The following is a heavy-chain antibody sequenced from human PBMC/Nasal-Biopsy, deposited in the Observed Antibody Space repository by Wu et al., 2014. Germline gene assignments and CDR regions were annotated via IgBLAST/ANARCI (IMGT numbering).Heavy chain of an antibody. CDR3: ARGGPPTRYCSSTSCYYFQYGGNGGGNDY. Sequence: TLSLTCTVSGGSISSGGYYWSWIRQPPGKGLEWIGEINHSGSTNYNPSLKSRVTISVDTSKNQFSLKLSSVTAADTAVYYCARGGPPTRYCSSTSCYYFQYGGNGGGNDYWGQGTLVTVSS. CDR1: GGSISSGGYY. D-gene: IGHD2-2*01. CDR2: INHSGST. V-gene: IGHV4-39*07. J-gene: IGHJ4*02.